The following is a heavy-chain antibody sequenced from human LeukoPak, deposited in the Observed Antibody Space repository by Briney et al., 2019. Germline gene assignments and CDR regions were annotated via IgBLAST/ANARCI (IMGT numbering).Heavy chain of an antibody. Sequence: GGSLRLSCAASGFTFSSYAMNWVRQAPGKGLEWVSYISSSGSTIYYADSVKGRFTISRDNAKNSLYLQMNSLRAEDTAVYYCARDKSTLGGYSYGIDYWGQGTLVTVSS. V-gene: IGHV3-48*04. CDR1: GFTFSSYA. D-gene: IGHD5-18*01. J-gene: IGHJ4*02. CDR3: ARDKSTLGGYSYGIDY. CDR2: ISSSGSTI.